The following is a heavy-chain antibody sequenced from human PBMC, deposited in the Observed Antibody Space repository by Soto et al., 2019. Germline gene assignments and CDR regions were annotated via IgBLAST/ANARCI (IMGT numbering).Heavy chain of an antibody. CDR2: IYYSGST. V-gene: IGHV4-31*03. Sequence: SETLSLTCTVSGGSISSGGYYWSWIRQHPGKGLEWIGYIYYSGSTYYNPSLKSRVTISVDTSKNQSSLKLSSVTAADTAVYYCAREIVVVPAAIGLVRERYYYYGMDVWGQGTTVTVSS. J-gene: IGHJ6*02. CDR1: GGSISSGGYY. CDR3: AREIVVVPAAIGLVRERYYYYGMDV. D-gene: IGHD2-2*01.